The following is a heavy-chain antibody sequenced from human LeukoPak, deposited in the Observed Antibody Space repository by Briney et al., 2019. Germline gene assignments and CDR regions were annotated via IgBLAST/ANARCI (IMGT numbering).Heavy chain of an antibody. Sequence: GESLKISCKGSGYSFTSYWIGWVRQMPGKGLEWMGIIYPGDSDTRYSPSFQGQVTISADKSVSTGYLHWSTLEASDTATYFCATGIFSFYFEYWGQGSLVTVS. CDR3: ATGIFSFYFEY. D-gene: IGHD1-14*01. CDR2: IYPGDSDT. V-gene: IGHV5-51*01. CDR1: GYSFTSYW. J-gene: IGHJ4*02.